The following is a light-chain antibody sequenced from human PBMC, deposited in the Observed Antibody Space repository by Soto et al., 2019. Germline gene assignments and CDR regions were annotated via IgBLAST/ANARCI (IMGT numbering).Light chain of an antibody. J-gene: IGKJ1*01. V-gene: IGKV3-11*01. CDR3: HQHSSWPPA. CDR2: DAS. Sequence: EIVLTQSPATLCLPPGERATLSCRTSQSVSTYLAWYQQKPGQATTLLIYDASNSATGNPARCIGSGSGTDMTRTTSSLEPEDFAADYGHQHSSWPPAFGLGTKVESK. CDR1: QSVSTY.